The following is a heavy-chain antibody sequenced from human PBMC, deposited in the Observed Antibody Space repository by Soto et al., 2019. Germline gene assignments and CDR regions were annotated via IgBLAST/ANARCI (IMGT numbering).Heavy chain of an antibody. Sequence: QVQLQESGPGLVKPSETLSLTCTVSGDSISSSTYYWGWIRQPPGKGLEGIGSMFDSGNTYYNPSLKSRVTLSIDTSMSKFSLNVNSVTDADTAVYYCVSPGGYYESSGYTLDYWGQGNLVNGSS. CDR2: MFDSGNT. J-gene: IGHJ4*02. CDR1: GDSISSSTYY. V-gene: IGHV4-39*01. D-gene: IGHD3-22*01. CDR3: VSPGGYYESSGYTLDY.